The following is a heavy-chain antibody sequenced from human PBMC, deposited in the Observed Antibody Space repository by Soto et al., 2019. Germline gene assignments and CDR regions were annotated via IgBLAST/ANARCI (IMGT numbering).Heavy chain of an antibody. D-gene: IGHD3-3*01. CDR2: IYYSGST. Sequence: QVQLQESGPGLVKPSETLSLTCTVSGGSISSYYWSWIRQPPGKGLEWIGYIYYSGSTNYNPSLKSRVTISVDTSKNQFSLKLSSVTAADTAVYYCAREKGDGFPEWYYYMDVWGKGTTVTVSS. J-gene: IGHJ6*03. V-gene: IGHV4-59*01. CDR3: AREKGDGFPEWYYYMDV. CDR1: GGSISSYY.